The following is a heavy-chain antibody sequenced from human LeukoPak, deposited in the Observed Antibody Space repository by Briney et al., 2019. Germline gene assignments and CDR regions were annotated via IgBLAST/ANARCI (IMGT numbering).Heavy chain of an antibody. V-gene: IGHV4-39*07. J-gene: IGHJ5*02. CDR3: AREDPSGLPRAMSWTMVRGGGFDP. CDR2: IYYSGST. D-gene: IGHD3-10*01. Sequence: SETLSLTCTVSGGSISSSSYYWGWIRQPPGKGLEWIGSIYYSGSTYYNPSLKSRVTISVDTSKNRFSLKLSSVTAADTAVYYCAREDPSGLPRAMSWTMVRGGGFDPWGQGTLVTVSS. CDR1: GGSISSSSYY.